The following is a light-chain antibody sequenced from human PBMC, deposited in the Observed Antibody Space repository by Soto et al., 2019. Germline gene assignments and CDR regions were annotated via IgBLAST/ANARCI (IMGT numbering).Light chain of an antibody. CDR2: EVS. CDR3: SSYAGSTPVV. CDR1: SSDVGGYNY. V-gene: IGLV2-8*01. Sequence: SALTQPPSASGSPGQSVTISCTGTSSDVGGYNYVSWYQQHPGKAPKLMIYEVSQRPSGVPDRFSGSKSGNTASLTVSGLQAEDEADYYCSSYAGSTPVVFGGGTKLTVL. J-gene: IGLJ2*01.